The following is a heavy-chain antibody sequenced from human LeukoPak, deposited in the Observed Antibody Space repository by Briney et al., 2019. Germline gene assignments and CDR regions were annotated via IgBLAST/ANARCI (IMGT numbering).Heavy chain of an antibody. D-gene: IGHD2-15*01. CDR1: GYTFTSYY. V-gene: IGHV1-46*01. J-gene: IGHJ4*02. CDR3: ARDSLPYCSGGSCYSKGTLDY. Sequence: ASVKVSCKASGYTFTSYYVHWVRQAPGQGLEWMGIINPSGGTTSYAQKFQGRITMTRDTSTSTVYMELSSLRSEDTAVYYCARDSLPYCSGGSCYSKGTLDYWGQGTLVTVSS. CDR2: INPSGGTT.